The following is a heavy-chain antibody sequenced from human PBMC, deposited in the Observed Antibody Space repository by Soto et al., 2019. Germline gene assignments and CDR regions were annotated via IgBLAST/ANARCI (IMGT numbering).Heavy chain of an antibody. CDR3: ARGGSGYLTGPDNWFDP. V-gene: IGHV4-30-2*01. CDR2: IYHSGST. J-gene: IGHJ5*02. CDR1: GGSISSGGYS. D-gene: IGHD3-22*01. Sequence: SETLSLTCAVSGGSISSGGYSWSWIRQPPGKGLEWIGYIYHSGSTYYNPSLKSRVTISVDRSKNQFSLKLSSVTAADTAVYYCARGGSGYLTGPDNWFDPWGQGTLVTVSS.